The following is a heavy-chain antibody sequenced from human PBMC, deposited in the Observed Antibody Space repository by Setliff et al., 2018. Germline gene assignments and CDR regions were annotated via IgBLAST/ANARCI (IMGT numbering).Heavy chain of an antibody. CDR3: ARVAGGDWKKRGMDV. CDR1: GYSISSGYY. CDR2: IYHGGST. V-gene: IGHV4-38-2*02. D-gene: IGHD1-1*01. J-gene: IGHJ6*02. Sequence: SETLSLTCTVSGYSISSGYYWGWIRQPPGKGLEWIGSIYHGGSTYYNPSLKGRVTITVDTSKNQFSLKLSSVTAADTAVYYCARVAGGDWKKRGMDVWGQGTTVTVSS.